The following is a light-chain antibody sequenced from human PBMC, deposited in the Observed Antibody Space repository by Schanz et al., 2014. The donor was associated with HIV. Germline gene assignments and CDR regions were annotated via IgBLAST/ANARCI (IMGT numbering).Light chain of an antibody. J-gene: IGLJ2*01. CDR1: RSNLGAGYD. CDR2: ANN. CDR3: QSWDSSLSGVV. Sequence: QSVLTQPPSVSGAPGQRVTISCTGNRSNLGAGYDVHWYQLRPGTAPKLLIYANNNRPSGVPDRFSGSKSGTSASLAITGLQADDEADYYCQSWDSSLSGVVFGGGTKLTVL. V-gene: IGLV1-40*01.